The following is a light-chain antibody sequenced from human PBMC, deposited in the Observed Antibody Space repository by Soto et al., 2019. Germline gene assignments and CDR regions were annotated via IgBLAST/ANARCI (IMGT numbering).Light chain of an antibody. J-gene: IGLJ1*01. CDR3: CSYAGSYTYV. V-gene: IGLV2-11*01. CDR2: DVS. CDR1: SSDVGGYNY. Sequence: ALTQPRSVSGSPGQSVTISCTGTSSDVGGYNYVSWYQQHPGKAPKLMIYDVSKRPSGVPDRFSGSKSGNTASLTISGLQAEDEADYYCCSYAGSYTYVFGTGTKVTDL.